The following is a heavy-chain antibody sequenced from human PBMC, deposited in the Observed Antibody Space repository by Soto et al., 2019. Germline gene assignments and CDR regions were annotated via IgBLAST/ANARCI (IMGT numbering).Heavy chain of an antibody. D-gene: IGHD3-3*01. V-gene: IGHV1-69*13. CDR3: ARGFLSFWEGSNWFDP. Sequence: GASLKVSCKASGGTFSSYAISWVRQAPGQGLEWMGGIIPIFGTANYAQKFQGRVTITADESTSTAYMELSSLRSEDTAVYYCARGFLSFWEGSNWFDPGGQGTLVTVP. CDR1: GGTFSSYA. J-gene: IGHJ5*02. CDR2: IIPIFGTA.